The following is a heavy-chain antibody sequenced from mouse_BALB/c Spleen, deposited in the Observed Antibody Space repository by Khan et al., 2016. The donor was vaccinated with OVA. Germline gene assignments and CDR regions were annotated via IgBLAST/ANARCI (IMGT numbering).Heavy chain of an antibody. CDR1: GYSITRDYA. Sequence: EVQLQESGPGLVKPSQSLSLTCTVTGYSITRDYAWYWLRQFPGNKLEWMGYITNSGSTNYNPSLKSRISITRDTSKNQFFLQLNSVTTEETATYCCASELGCYYAMDCWGQGASVTVSS. V-gene: IGHV3-2*02. CDR2: ITNSGST. J-gene: IGHJ4*01. D-gene: IGHD4-1*01. CDR3: ASELGCYYAMDC.